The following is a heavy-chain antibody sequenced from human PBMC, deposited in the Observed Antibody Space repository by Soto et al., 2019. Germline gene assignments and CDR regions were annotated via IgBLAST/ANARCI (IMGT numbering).Heavy chain of an antibody. CDR3: ARDSSGWRPNYYYYCMDV. V-gene: IGHV1-18*01. D-gene: IGHD6-19*01. J-gene: IGHJ6*02. CDR1: GYTFTSYG. Sequence: ASVKVSCKASGYTFTSYGIRWVRQAPGQGLEWMGWISAYNGNTNYAQKLQGRVTMTTDTSTSTAYMELRSLRSDDTAVYYCARDSSGWRPNYYYYCMDVWGQGTTVTVSS. CDR2: ISAYNGNT.